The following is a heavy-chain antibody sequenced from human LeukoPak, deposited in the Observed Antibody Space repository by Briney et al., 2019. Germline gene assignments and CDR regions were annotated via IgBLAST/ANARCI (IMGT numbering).Heavy chain of an antibody. Sequence: ASVTVSFKASGYTFTSYGISWVRQAPGQGLEWMGWISAYNGNTNYAQKLQGRVTMTTDTSTSTAYMELRSLRSDDTAVYYCARDRTAVAGNDYYYYYMDVWGKGTTVTVSS. D-gene: IGHD6-19*01. CDR2: ISAYNGNT. CDR1: GYTFTSYG. V-gene: IGHV1-18*01. CDR3: ARDRTAVAGNDYYYYYMDV. J-gene: IGHJ6*03.